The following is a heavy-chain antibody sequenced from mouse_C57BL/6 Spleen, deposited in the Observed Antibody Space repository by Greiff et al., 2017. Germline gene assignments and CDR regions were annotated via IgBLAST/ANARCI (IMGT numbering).Heavy chain of an antibody. D-gene: IGHD1-1*01. CDR2: ISSGSSTI. J-gene: IGHJ4*01. Sequence: EVHLVESGGGLVKPGGSLKLSCAASGFTFSDYGMHWVRQAPEKGLEWVAYISSGSSTIYYADTVKGRFTISRDNAKNTLFLQMTSLRSEDTAMYYCARERIYLLGDAMDYGAQGTSVTGSS. CDR3: ARERIYLLGDAMDY. V-gene: IGHV5-17*01. CDR1: GFTFSDYG.